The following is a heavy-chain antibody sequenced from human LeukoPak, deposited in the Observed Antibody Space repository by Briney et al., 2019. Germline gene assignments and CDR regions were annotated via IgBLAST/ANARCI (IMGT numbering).Heavy chain of an antibody. J-gene: IGHJ4*02. D-gene: IGHD6-13*01. V-gene: IGHV3-21*01. CDR1: GFTFTHAW. Sequence: GGSLRLSCAASGFTFTHAWMSWVRQAPGKGLEWVSSISSSSSYIYYADSVKGRFTISRDNAKNSLYLQMDSLRAEDTAVYYCARDRPGIAAAGTRFDYWGQGTLVTVSS. CDR2: ISSSSSYI. CDR3: ARDRPGIAAAGTRFDY.